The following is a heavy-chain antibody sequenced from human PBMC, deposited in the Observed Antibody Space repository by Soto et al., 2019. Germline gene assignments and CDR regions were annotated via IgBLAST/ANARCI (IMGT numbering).Heavy chain of an antibody. V-gene: IGHV3-48*02. CDR2: ISCSSSTI. D-gene: IGHD6-19*01. Sequence: GGYQSLSYASSGFTFRSYSLNWVLQAPGEGLEWVSYISCSSSTIYYADSVKGRFTISRDNAKNSLYLQMNSLRDEDTAVYYCARVAVAGFDYWGQGTLVTVSS. CDR3: ARVAVAGFDY. J-gene: IGHJ4*02. CDR1: GFTFRSYS.